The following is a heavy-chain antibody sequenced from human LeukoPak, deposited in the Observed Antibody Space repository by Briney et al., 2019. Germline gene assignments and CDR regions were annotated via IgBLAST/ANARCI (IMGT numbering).Heavy chain of an antibody. D-gene: IGHD3-10*01. CDR2: INPNIGGT. CDR1: GYTFTGYY. V-gene: IGHV1-2*06. CDR3: ARIGLWFGELWPFDY. J-gene: IGHJ4*02. Sequence: ASVKVSCKASGYTFTGYYMHWVRQAPGQGLEWMGRINPNIGGTNYAQKFQGRVTMTRDTSISTAYMELSRLRSDDTAVYYCARIGLWFGELWPFDYWGQGTLVTVSS.